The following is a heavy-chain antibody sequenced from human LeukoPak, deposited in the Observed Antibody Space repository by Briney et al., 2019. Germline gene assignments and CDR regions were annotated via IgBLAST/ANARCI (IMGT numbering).Heavy chain of an antibody. CDR2: IYYSGST. J-gene: IGHJ5*02. V-gene: IGHV4-59*12. Sequence: SETLSLTCTVSGGSTSRYYWSWIRQPPGKSLEWIGYIYYSGSTNYNPSLKSRVTISVDTSRNQFSLKLSSVTAADTAVYYCARDPHSSSSWFDPWGQGTLVTVSS. D-gene: IGHD6-6*01. CDR3: ARDPHSSSSWFDP. CDR1: GGSTSRYY.